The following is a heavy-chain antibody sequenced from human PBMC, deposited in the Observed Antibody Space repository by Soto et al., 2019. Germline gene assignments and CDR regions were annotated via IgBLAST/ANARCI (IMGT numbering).Heavy chain of an antibody. CDR1: GYSFTSYW. D-gene: IGHD5-12*01. V-gene: IGHV5-51*01. Sequence: GESLKISCKGSGYSFTSYWIGWVRQMPGKGLEWMGIIYPGDSDTRYSPSFQGQVTISADKSISTAYLQWSSLKASDTAMYYCARHIVATVGGGSNWYYYMDVWGKGTTVTVSS. CDR3: ARHIVATVGGGSNWYYYMDV. CDR2: IYPGDSDT. J-gene: IGHJ6*03.